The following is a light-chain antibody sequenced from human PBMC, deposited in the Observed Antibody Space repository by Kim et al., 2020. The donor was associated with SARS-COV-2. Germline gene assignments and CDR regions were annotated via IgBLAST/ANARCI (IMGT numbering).Light chain of an antibody. CDR1: SSDIGGYNY. CDR2: DVS. V-gene: IGLV2-14*03. J-gene: IGLJ2*01. CDR3: SSYTSSSTLVV. Sequence: QWTTIPCTGTSSDIGGYNYVSWYQQHPGKAPKLIIYDVSNRPSGVSNRFSGSKSGNTASLTISGLQAEDEADYYCSSYTSSSTLVVFGGGTQLTVL.